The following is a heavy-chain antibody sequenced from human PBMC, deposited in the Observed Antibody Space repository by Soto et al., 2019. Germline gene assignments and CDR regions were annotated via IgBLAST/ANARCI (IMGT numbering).Heavy chain of an antibody. J-gene: IGHJ5*02. CDR3: ARDKGAYCGGDCYSTWFDP. CDR2: ISAYNGNT. D-gene: IGHD2-21*02. V-gene: IGHV1-18*01. CDR1: GYTFTSYG. Sequence: QVQLVQSGAEVKKPGASVKVSCKASGYTFTSYGISWVRQAPGQGLEWMGWISAYNGNTHYAQKLQGRVTMTTDTSTSTACMELRSLRSDDTAVYYCARDKGAYCGGDCYSTWFDPWGQGTLVTVSS.